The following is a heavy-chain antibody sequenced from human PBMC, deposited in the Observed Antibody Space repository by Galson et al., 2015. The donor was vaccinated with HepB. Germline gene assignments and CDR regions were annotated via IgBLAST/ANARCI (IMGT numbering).Heavy chain of an antibody. CDR1: GGSTSSYY. CDR3: ARNWGGYYYYGMDV. D-gene: IGHD3-16*01. J-gene: IGHJ6*02. V-gene: IGHV4-59*08. CDR2: IYYSGST. Sequence: ETLSLTCTVSGGSTSSYYWSWIRQPPGKGLEWIGYIYYSGSTNYNPSLKSRVTISVDTSKNQFSLKLSSVTAVDTAVYYCARNWGGYYYYGMDVWGQGTTVTVSS.